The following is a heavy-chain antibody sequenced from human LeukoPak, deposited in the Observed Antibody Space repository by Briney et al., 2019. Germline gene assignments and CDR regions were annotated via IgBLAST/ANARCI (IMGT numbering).Heavy chain of an antibody. V-gene: IGHV1-69*04. CDR2: IIPILGIA. D-gene: IGHD4-17*01. J-gene: IGHJ6*02. CDR3: ARALSPGGDYEDDYYYYYGMDV. Sequence: GSSVKVSCKASGGTFSSYAISWVRQAPGQGLEWMGRIIPILGIANYAQKFQGRVTITADKSTSTAYMELSSLRSEDTAVYYCARALSPGGDYEDDYYYYYGMDVWGQGTTVTVSS. CDR1: GGTFSSYA.